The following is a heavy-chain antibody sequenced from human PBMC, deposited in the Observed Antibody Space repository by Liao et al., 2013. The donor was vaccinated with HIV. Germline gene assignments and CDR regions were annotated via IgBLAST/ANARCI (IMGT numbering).Heavy chain of an antibody. CDR2: IYTSGST. CDR1: GGTISSYY. J-gene: IGHJ2*01. D-gene: IGHD1-1*01. CDR3: ARDSGDYWYFDL. V-gene: IGHV4-4*07. Sequence: QIYLLESGPGLVKPSETLSLTCRVSGGTISSYYWSWIRQPAGKGLDWIGRIYTSGSTNYNPSLKSRVTISVDTSKNQFSLKLSSVTAADTAVYYCARDSGDYWYFDLWGRGTLVTVSS.